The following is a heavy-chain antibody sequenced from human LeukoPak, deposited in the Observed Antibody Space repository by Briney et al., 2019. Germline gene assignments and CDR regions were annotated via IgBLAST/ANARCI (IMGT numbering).Heavy chain of an antibody. V-gene: IGHV3-20*04. CDR2: INWNGGST. Sequence: GGSLRLSCAASGFTFDDYGMSWVRQAPGRGLEWDSGINWNGGSTGYADSVKGRFTISRDNAKNSLYLQMNSLRAEDTALYYCASSPAAIAALYYFDYWGQGTLVTVFS. CDR1: GFTFDDYG. CDR3: ASSPAAIAALYYFDY. J-gene: IGHJ4*02. D-gene: IGHD2-2*01.